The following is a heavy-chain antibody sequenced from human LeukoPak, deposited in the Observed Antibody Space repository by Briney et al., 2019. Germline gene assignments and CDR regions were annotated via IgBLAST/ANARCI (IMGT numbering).Heavy chain of an antibody. CDR2: INSDGSST. CDR3: ARAANDVDTVLLDS. Sequence: GGSLRLSCAASGFTFSSYWMHWVRQAPGKGLVWVSRINSDGSSTSYADSVKGRFTISRDNAKNTLYLQMNSLRAEDTAVYYCARAANDVDTVLLDSWGQGTLVTVSS. CDR1: GFTFSSYW. V-gene: IGHV3-74*01. J-gene: IGHJ4*02. D-gene: IGHD5-18*01.